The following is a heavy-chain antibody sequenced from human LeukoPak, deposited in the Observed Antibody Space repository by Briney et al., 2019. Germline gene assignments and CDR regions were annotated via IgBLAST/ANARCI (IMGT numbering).Heavy chain of an antibody. CDR3: ARKFFGYPSSLAFDI. CDR2: ISNSGSPI. D-gene: IGHD5-12*01. J-gene: IGHJ3*02. CDR1: GFTFSSYA. Sequence: GGSLRLSCAASGFTFSSYAMSWVRQAPGKGLEWVSYISNSGSPIYYADSVKGRFTISRDNAKNSLYLQMNSLRAEDTAVYYCARKFFGYPSSLAFDIWGQGTMVTVSS. V-gene: IGHV3-48*03.